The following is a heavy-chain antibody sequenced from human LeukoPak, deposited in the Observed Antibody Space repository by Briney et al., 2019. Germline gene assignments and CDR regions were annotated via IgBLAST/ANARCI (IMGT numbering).Heavy chain of an antibody. V-gene: IGHV3-74*01. J-gene: IGHJ6*02. CDR3: TRVQAGRAGLMDV. D-gene: IGHD6-13*01. CDR1: GFTLSSYW. CDR2: IDPDGSTT. Sequence: GGSLRLSCAAAGFTLSSYWMHWVRQAPGEGLVWVSRIDPDGSTTNYADSVKGRFTTSRDNAKNTLYLQMNSLRAEDTALYYCTRVQAGRAGLMDVWGRGTTVTVSS.